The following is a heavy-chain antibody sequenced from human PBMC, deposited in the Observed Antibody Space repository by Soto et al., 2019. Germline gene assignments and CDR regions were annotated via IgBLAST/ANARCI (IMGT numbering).Heavy chain of an antibody. CDR3: TSSRLVGATSKGYYYYYGMDV. J-gene: IGHJ6*02. CDR2: IRSKAYGGTT. Sequence: PGGSLRLSCTASGFTFGDYAMSWVRQAPGKGLAWVGFIRSKAYGGTTEYAASVKGRFTISRDDSKSIAYLQMNSLKTEDTAVYYCTSSRLVGATSKGYYYYYGMDVWGQGTTVTVSS. CDR1: GFTFGDYA. D-gene: IGHD1-26*01. V-gene: IGHV3-49*04.